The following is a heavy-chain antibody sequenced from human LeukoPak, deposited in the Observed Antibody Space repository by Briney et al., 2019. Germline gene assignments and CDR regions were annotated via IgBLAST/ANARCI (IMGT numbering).Heavy chain of an antibody. Sequence: GGSLRPSCAASGFTFSIYWMHWVRQAPGKGLVWVSRINSDGSSTTYADSVKGRFTISRDNTKNTLYLQMNSLIAEDTAVYYCARATVTGLTPRPSDSWGQGTLVTVSS. D-gene: IGHD1-20*01. CDR1: GFTFSIYW. V-gene: IGHV3-74*01. CDR3: ARATVTGLTPRPSDS. J-gene: IGHJ5*01. CDR2: INSDGSST.